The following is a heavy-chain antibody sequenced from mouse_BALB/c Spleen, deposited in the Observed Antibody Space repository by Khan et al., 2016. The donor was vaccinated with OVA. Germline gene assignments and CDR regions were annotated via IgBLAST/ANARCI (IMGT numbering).Heavy chain of an antibody. D-gene: IGHD3-2*02. J-gene: IGHJ2*01. CDR1: GYIFTNYW. CDR2: IYPGTDNS. Sequence: QVQLTQSGAELVRPGASVKLSCKTSGYIFTNYWIHWVKQRSGQGLEWIARIYPGTDNSYYNEKLKDRATLTADKSSSTVYMQLSSLKSEDSAVYFWAREEALYYCDDWGQGTTLTVSS. V-gene: IGHV1-76*01. CDR3: AREEALYYCDD.